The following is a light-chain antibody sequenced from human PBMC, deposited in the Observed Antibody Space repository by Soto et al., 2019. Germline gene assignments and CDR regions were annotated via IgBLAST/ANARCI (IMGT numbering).Light chain of an antibody. Sequence: DIQMTQSPSTLSASVGDRVTITCRASQSISSWLAWYQQKPGQAPKLLIYKASDLQSGISSRFSGSGSGTEFTLTISSLQPDDYATYYCQQYKFYPYIFGQGTKLE. CDR3: QQYKFYPYI. V-gene: IGKV1-5*03. CDR2: KAS. CDR1: QSISSW. J-gene: IGKJ2*01.